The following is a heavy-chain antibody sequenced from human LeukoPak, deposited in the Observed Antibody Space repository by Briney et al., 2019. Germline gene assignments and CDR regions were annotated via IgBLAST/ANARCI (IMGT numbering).Heavy chain of an antibody. CDR3: ARCHGYNQGYYFDY. D-gene: IGHD5-24*01. V-gene: IGHV4-59*08. CDR2: IYYSGST. J-gene: IGHJ4*02. Sequence: PSETLSLTCTVSGGSISTYYWSWIRQPPGKGLEWIGYIYYSGSTNYNPSLKSRVTISVDTSKNQFSLKLSSVTAADTAVYYCARCHGYNQGYYFDYWGQGTLVTVSS. CDR1: GGSISTYY.